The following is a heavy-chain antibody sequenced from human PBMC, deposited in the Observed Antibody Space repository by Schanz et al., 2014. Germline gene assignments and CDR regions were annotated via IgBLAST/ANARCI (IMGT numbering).Heavy chain of an antibody. CDR1: GFTFSDYW. V-gene: IGHV3-7*02. Sequence: EVQLVESGGGLVQPGGSLRLSCTASGFTFSDYWMSWVRQAPGKGLEWVANIKRDGSVKDYVDSVKGRFTISRDNAKRSLFLQMNSLRVEDTAVYFCVSQTGSPNYWGQGTLVTVSS. J-gene: IGHJ4*02. CDR2: IKRDGSVK. D-gene: IGHD6-13*01. CDR3: VSQTGSPNY.